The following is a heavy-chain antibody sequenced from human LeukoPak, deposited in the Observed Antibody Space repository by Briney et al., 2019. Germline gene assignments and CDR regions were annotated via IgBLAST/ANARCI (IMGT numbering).Heavy chain of an antibody. CDR3: ASTAMDTVLMLY. Sequence: SVKVSCKASGGTFSSYAISWVRQAPGQGLEWMGGIIPIFGTANYAQKFQGRVTITTDESTSTAYMELSSLRSEDTAVYYCASTAMDTVLMLYWGQGTLVTVSS. D-gene: IGHD5-18*01. CDR1: GGTFSSYA. CDR2: IIPIFGTA. V-gene: IGHV1-69*05. J-gene: IGHJ4*02.